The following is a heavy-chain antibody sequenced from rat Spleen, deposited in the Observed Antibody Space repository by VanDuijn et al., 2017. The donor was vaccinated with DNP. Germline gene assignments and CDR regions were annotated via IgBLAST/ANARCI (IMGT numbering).Heavy chain of an antibody. Sequence: EVKLVESGGGLVQPGRSLKLSCAASGFNFNDHWMGWVRQAPGKGLERIGEINKDSSTINYSPSLKDKFSISRDNAQNTLYLQMSKLGAEDTAIYYCASGPNYGGYIYSWYFDFWGPGTMVTVSS. J-gene: IGHJ1*01. D-gene: IGHD1-11*01. CDR3: ASGPNYGGYIYSWYFDF. V-gene: IGHV4-2*01. CDR2: INKDSSTI. CDR1: GFNFNDHW.